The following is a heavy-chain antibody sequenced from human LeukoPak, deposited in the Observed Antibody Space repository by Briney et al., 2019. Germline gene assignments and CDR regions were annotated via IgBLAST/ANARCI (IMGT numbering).Heavy chain of an antibody. V-gene: IGHV4-34*01. J-gene: IGHJ6*03. Sequence: SETLSLTCAVYGGSFSGYYWRWIRQPPGKGLEWIGEINHSGSTNYNPSLKSRVTISVETSKNQFSLKLSSVTAADTAVYYCARAGARYCSSTSCRPYYYYMDVWGKGTTVTVSS. CDR3: ARAGARYCSSTSCRPYYYYMDV. D-gene: IGHD2-2*01. CDR2: INHSGST. CDR1: GGSFSGYY.